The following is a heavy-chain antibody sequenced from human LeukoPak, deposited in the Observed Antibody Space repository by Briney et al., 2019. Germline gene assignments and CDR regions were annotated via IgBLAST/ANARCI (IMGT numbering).Heavy chain of an antibody. CDR1: GFTFSTYS. V-gene: IGHV3-48*01. CDR2: IGYARTI. J-gene: IGHJ4*02. D-gene: IGHD6-19*01. CDR3: ARGWYSSGLDY. Sequence: GGSLRLSCAASGFTFSTYSMNWVRRAPGKGLEWVSYIGYARTIYYAGSVKGRFTISRDNAKDSLYLQMNSLRGDDTAVYYCARGWYSSGLDYWGQGTLVTVSS.